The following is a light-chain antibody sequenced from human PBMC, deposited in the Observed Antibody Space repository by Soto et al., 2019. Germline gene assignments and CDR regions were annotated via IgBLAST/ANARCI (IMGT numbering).Light chain of an antibody. Sequence: QSALAQPASVSGSPGQSITISCTGTSSDIGGYDYVSWYQQHPGKAPKVMIYDVSHRPSGISNRFSGSKSGNTASLTISGLQAEDEADYYCSSYTSSSSIVLFGGGTKVTVL. CDR1: SSDIGGYDY. CDR2: DVS. CDR3: SSYTSSSSIVL. V-gene: IGLV2-14*03. J-gene: IGLJ2*01.